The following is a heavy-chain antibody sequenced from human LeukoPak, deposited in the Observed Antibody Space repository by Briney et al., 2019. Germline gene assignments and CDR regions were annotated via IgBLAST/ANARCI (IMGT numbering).Heavy chain of an antibody. CDR3: ARLYSSSSYFDY. J-gene: IGHJ4*02. Sequence: SETLSLTCAVYGGSFSGYYWSWIRQPPGKGLEWIGYIYTSGSTNYNPSLKSRVTISVDTSKNQFSLKLSSVTAADTAVYYCARLYSSSSYFDYWGQGTLVTVSS. V-gene: IGHV4-4*09. CDR2: IYTSGST. CDR1: GGSFSGYY. D-gene: IGHD6-13*01.